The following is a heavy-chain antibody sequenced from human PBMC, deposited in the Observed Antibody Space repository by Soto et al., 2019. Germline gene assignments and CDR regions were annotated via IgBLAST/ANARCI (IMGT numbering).Heavy chain of an antibody. CDR2: INHSGST. D-gene: IGHD3-22*01. CDR3: ARLLNSSGYYLWSFDY. V-gene: IGHV4-34*01. CDR1: GGSFSGYY. J-gene: IGHJ4*02. Sequence: SETLCLTCAVYGGSFSGYYWSWIRQPPGKGLEWIGEINHSGSTNYNPSLKSRVTISVDTSKNQFSLKLSSVTAADTAVYYCARLLNSSGYYLWSFDYWGQGTLVTVSS.